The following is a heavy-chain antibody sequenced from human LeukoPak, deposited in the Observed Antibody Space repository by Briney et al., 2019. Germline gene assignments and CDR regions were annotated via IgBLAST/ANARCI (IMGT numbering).Heavy chain of an antibody. CDR3: AKAGYSGYDYFDY. CDR2: ISGSGGST. CDR1: GFTFSSYA. Sequence: GGSLRLSCAASGFTFSSYAMSWVRQAPGKGLEWVSAISGSGGSTYYADSVKGRFTISRDNSKNTLYLQMNSLRAEDTAVYCCAKAGYSGYDYFDYWGQGTLVTVSS. D-gene: IGHD5-12*01. V-gene: IGHV3-23*01. J-gene: IGHJ4*02.